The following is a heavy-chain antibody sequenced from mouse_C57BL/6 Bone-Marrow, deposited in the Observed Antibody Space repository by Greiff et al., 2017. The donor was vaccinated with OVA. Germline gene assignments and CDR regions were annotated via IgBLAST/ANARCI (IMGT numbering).Heavy chain of an antibody. CDR2: IYPGTGGT. Sequence: QVQLQQSGAELVRPGASVTLSCKASGYTFTDYEMNWVKQTPVHGLEWIGAIYPGTGGTAYNEKFKGKARLTADKSSSTAYMELRSLTSEDSAVYYCTRSYGYHFDYWGQGTTLTVSS. CDR3: TRSYGYHFDY. J-gene: IGHJ2*01. D-gene: IGHD2-2*01. V-gene: IGHV1-15*01. CDR1: GYTFTDYE.